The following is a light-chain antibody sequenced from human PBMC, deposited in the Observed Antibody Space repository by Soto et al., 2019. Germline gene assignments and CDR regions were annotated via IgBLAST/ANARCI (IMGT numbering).Light chain of an antibody. Sequence: QSVLIQPPSASGTPGQRVTISCSGSSSNIGSNYVYWFQQLPGAAPKLLIYRNNQRPSGVPDRFSGSKSGTSASLAISGLRSEDEADFYRATWEDNRTARVFGGGTKLTVL. CDR1: SSNIGSNY. CDR2: RNN. V-gene: IGLV1-47*01. J-gene: IGLJ3*02. CDR3: ATWEDNRTARV.